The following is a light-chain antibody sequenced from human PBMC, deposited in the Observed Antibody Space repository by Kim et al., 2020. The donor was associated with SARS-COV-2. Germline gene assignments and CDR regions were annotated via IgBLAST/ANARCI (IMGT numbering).Light chain of an antibody. CDR1: HSVSSNY. J-gene: IGKJ2*01. Sequence: PEERAPTSDSASHSVSSNYLVWCQQKPVQAPMILLHGVSSRATVIADNFSGSGSGTDFTLTISRLEPEDFAVYYCQQYGSSPAYTVGQVTKVDIK. CDR2: GVS. CDR3: QQYGSSPAYT. V-gene: IGKV3-20*01.